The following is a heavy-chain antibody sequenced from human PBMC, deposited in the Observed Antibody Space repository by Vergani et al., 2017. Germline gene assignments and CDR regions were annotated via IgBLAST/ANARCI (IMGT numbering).Heavy chain of an antibody. CDR1: GGSISSGGYY. V-gene: IGHV4-31*03. J-gene: IGHJ3*02. CDR2: IYYSGST. CDR3: ARGKDIVVVPAAMYAFDI. D-gene: IGHD2-2*01. Sequence: QVQLQESGPGLVKPSQTLSLTCTVSGGSISSGGYYWSWIRQHPGKGLEWIGYIYYSGSTYYHPSLKSRVTISVDTSKNQFSLKLSSVTAADTAVYYCARGKDIVVVPAAMYAFDIWGQGTMVTVSS.